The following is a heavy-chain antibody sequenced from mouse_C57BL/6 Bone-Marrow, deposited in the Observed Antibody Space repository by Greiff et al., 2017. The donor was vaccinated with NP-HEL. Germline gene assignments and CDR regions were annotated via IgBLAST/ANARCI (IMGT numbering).Heavy chain of an antibody. J-gene: IGHJ1*03. V-gene: IGHV3-1*01. Sequence: EVKLMESGPGMVKPSQSLSLTCTVTGYSITSGYDWHCIRHFPGNKLEWMGYISYSGSPNYNPSLKSRISITHDTSKNHFFLKLKSVTTEDTATYSCARGGGLAAYWYFDVWGTGTTVTVSS. D-gene: IGHD2-4*01. CDR3: ARGGGLAAYWYFDV. CDR2: ISYSGSP. CDR1: GYSITSGYD.